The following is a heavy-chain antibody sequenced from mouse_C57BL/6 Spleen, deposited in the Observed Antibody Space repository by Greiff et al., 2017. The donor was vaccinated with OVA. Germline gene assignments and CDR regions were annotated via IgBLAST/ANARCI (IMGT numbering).Heavy chain of an antibody. J-gene: IGHJ4*01. CDR3: ARQLRLYYAMDY. V-gene: IGHV1-18*01. Sequence: EVQLQQSGPELVKPGASVKIPCKASGYTFTDYNMDWVKQSHGKSLEWIGDINPNHGGTIYNQKCKGKATLTVDKSSSTAYMELRSLTSEDTAVYYCARQLRLYYAMDYWGQGTSVTVSS. D-gene: IGHD3-2*02. CDR2: INPNHGGT. CDR1: GYTFTDYN.